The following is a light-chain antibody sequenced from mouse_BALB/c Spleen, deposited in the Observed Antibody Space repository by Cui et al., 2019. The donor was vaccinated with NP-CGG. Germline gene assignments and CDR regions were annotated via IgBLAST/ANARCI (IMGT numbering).Light chain of an antibody. V-gene: IGLV1*01. CDR1: TGTVTTSNY. CDR3: ALWYSNHWV. Sequence: QPVVTQESALTTSPGETVTLTCRSSTGTVTTSNYANWFQEKPDHLFTGLIGGTNNRTPGVPARFSGSLIGDKAALTITGAQTEDEAIYFCALWYSNHWVFGGGTKLTVL. CDR2: GTN. J-gene: IGLJ1*01.